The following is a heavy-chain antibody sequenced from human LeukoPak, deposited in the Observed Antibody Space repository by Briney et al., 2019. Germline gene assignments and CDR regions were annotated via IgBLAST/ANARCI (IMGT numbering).Heavy chain of an antibody. CDR1: GGSIRSSYYY. CDR3: ARESGEVLL. V-gene: IGHV4-39*02. D-gene: IGHD3-10*01. Sequence: PSETLSLTCTDSGGSIRSSYYYWGWIRQPPGKGLEWIGSIYDSGSTYYNPSLKSRVTISVDTSKNQFSLKLNSVTAADTAVYYCARESGEVLLWSQGTMVTVSS. J-gene: IGHJ3*01. CDR2: IYDSGST.